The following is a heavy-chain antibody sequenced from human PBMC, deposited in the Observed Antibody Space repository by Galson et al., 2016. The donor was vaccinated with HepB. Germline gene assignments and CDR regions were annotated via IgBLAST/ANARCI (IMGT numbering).Heavy chain of an antibody. CDR2: ISGSGGST. Sequence: SLRLSCAASGLTFSSYAMSWVRPAPGEGLEWISGISGSGGSTFYADSVKGRFTISRDKSKNTLYLQMNSLRAEDTAVYHCAKSPWYDSSGYYYFDYWGQGTLVTVSS. D-gene: IGHD3-22*01. CDR3: AKSPWYDSSGYYYFDY. J-gene: IGHJ4*02. V-gene: IGHV3-23*01. CDR1: GLTFSSYA.